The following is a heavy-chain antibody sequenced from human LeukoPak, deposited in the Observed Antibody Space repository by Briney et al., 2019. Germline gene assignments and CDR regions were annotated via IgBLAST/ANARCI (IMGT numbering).Heavy chain of an antibody. CDR2: INHSGST. Sequence: SETLSLTCAVYGGSFSGYYWSWIRQPPGKGLEWIGEINHSGSTDYNPSLKSRVTISVDTFKNQFSLKLSSVTAADTAVYYCASRSGNTAMVTDAFDIWGQGTMVTVSS. J-gene: IGHJ3*02. CDR1: GGSFSGYY. D-gene: IGHD5-18*01. V-gene: IGHV4-34*01. CDR3: ASRSGNTAMVTDAFDI.